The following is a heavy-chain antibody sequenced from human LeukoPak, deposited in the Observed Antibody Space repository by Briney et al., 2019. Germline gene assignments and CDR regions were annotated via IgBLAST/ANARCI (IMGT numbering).Heavy chain of an antibody. V-gene: IGHV1-69*06. D-gene: IGHD3-10*01. CDR3: VSRGVYYYYMDV. CDR1: GYTFTGYY. Sequence: GASVKVSCKASGYTFTGYYMHWVRQAPGQGLEWMGGIIPIFGTANYAQKFQGRVTITADKSTSTAYMELSSLRSEDTAVYYCVSRGVYYYYMDVWGKGTTVTVSS. CDR2: IIPIFGTA. J-gene: IGHJ6*03.